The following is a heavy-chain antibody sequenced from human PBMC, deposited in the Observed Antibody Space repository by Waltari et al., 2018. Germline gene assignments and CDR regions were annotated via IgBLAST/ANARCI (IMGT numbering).Heavy chain of an antibody. J-gene: IGHJ6*03. Sequence: QVQLVESGGGVVQPGRSLRLSCAASGFTFSSYAMHWVRQAPGKGLEWVAVISYDGSNKYYADSVKGRFTISRDNSKNTLYLQMNSLRAEDTAVYYCARGAVSPTGNTKYYYYYMDVWGKGTTVTVSS. V-gene: IGHV3-30-3*01. D-gene: IGHD1-7*01. CDR1: GFTFSSYA. CDR3: ARGAVSPTGNTKYYYYYMDV. CDR2: ISYDGSNK.